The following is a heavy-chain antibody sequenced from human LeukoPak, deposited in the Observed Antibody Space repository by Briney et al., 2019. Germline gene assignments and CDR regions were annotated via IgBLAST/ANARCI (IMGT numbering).Heavy chain of an antibody. V-gene: IGHV4-59*01. J-gene: IGHJ4*02. Sequence: SETLSLTCTVSGGSISSYYWSWIRQPPGKGLEWIGYIYHSGSTNYNPSLKSRVTISVDTSENQFSLKLSSVTAADTAVYYCARRGRYCSSTSCYSYFDYWDQGTLVTVSS. D-gene: IGHD2-2*02. CDR2: IYHSGST. CDR3: ARRGRYCSSTSCYSYFDY. CDR1: GGSISSYY.